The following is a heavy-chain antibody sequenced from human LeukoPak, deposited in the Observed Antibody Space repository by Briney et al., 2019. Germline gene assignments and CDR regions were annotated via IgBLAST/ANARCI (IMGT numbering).Heavy chain of an antibody. CDR1: GYTFTSYY. V-gene: IGHV1-46*01. CDR2: INPTGGST. CDR3: AREVPYDTSRYYQPFDY. D-gene: IGHD3-22*01. J-gene: IGHJ4*02. Sequence: ASVKVSCKASGYTFTSYYMHWVRQAPGQGLEWMGLINPTGGSTGYAQKFQGRVTMTTDTSTSTAYMNLRSLRSDDTAVYYCAREVPYDTSRYYQPFDYWGQGTLVTVSS.